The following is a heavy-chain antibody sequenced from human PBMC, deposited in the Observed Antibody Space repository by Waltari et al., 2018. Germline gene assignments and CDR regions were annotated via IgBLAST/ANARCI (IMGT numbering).Heavy chain of an antibody. CDR3: ASMGRFLDKMG. J-gene: IGHJ4*02. CDR2: INHSGST. V-gene: IGHV4-34*01. Sequence: QVQLQQWGAGLLKPSETLSLTCAVYGGSFSGYYWSWIRQPPGKGLEWIGEINHSGSTNYNPSLKRRVTISVDTSKNQFSLKLSSVTAADTAVYYCASMGRFLDKMGWGQGTLVTVSS. CDR1: GGSFSGYY. D-gene: IGHD3-3*01.